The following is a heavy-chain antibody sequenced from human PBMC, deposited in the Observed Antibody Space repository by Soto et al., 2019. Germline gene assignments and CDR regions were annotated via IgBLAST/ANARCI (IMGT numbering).Heavy chain of an antibody. CDR1: GFTFSSYA. CDR2: ISYDGSNK. D-gene: IGHD3-9*01. Sequence: GGSLRLSCAASGFTFSSYAMHWVRQAPGKGLEWVAVISYDGSNKYYADSVKGRFTISRDNSKNTLYLQMNSLRAEDTAVYYCARTARYFDWLLKGEELLDYWGQGTLVTVSS. CDR3: ARTARYFDWLLKGEELLDY. V-gene: IGHV3-30-3*01. J-gene: IGHJ4*02.